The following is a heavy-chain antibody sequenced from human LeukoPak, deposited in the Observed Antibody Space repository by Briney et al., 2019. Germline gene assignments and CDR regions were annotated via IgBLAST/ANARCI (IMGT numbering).Heavy chain of an antibody. Sequence: PGGSLRLSCAASGFTFSSYAMSWVRQAPGKGLEWVPAISGSGGGTYYADSVKGRSTISRDNSKNTLYLQMNSLRAEDTAVYYCAKDSRGNSYYMDVWGKGTTVTVSS. CDR3: AKDSRGNSYYMDV. J-gene: IGHJ6*03. V-gene: IGHV3-23*01. D-gene: IGHD2/OR15-2a*01. CDR2: ISGSGGGT. CDR1: GFTFSSYA.